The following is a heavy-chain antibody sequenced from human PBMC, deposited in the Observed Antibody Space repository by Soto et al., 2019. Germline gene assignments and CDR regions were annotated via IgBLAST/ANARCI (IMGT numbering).Heavy chain of an antibody. D-gene: IGHD2-8*01. V-gene: IGHV1-2*04. CDR3: ARGDSTDCSNGVCSLLYNHDMDV. CDR2: INPKSGGT. J-gene: IGHJ6*02. CDR1: GYSFTDYH. Sequence: ASVKVSCKASGYSFTDYHIHWVRQAPGQGLEWLGRINPKSGGTSTAQKFQGWVTMTTDTSISTASMELTRLTSDDTAIYYCARGDSTDCSNGVCSLLYNHDMDVWGQ.